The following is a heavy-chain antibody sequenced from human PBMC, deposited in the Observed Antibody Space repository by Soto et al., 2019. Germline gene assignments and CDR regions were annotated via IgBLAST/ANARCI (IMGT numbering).Heavy chain of an antibody. D-gene: IGHD4-17*01. V-gene: IGHV3-15*07. CDR2: IKSKTDGGTT. CDR1: GFTFSNAW. CDR3: TTESSGYGPYYYGMDV. Sequence: PGGSLRLSCAASGFTFSNAWMSWVRQAPGKGLEWVGRIKSKTDGGTTDYAAPVKGRFTISRDDSKNTLYLQMNSLKTEDAAVYYCTTESSGYGPYYYGMDVWGQGTTVTVSS. J-gene: IGHJ6*02.